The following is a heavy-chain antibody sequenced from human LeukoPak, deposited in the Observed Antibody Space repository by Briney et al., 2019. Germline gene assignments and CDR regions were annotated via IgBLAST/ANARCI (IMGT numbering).Heavy chain of an antibody. CDR2: TYHTGTT. Sequence: KPSETLSLTCAVSGYSINSGYFWGWIRQPPGKGLEWIASTYHTGTTYYNPSLRSRITMSVDTSKNQFSLKLSSVTAADTAVYYCARGSPYILTGYPPRTKKPFDYWGQGTLVTVSS. V-gene: IGHV4-38-2*01. CDR1: GYSINSGYF. J-gene: IGHJ4*02. D-gene: IGHD3-9*01. CDR3: ARGSPYILTGYPPRTKKPFDY.